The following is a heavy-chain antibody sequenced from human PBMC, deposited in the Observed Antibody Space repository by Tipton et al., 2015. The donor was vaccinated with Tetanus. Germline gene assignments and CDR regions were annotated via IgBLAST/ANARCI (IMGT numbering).Heavy chain of an antibody. D-gene: IGHD3-3*01. CDR3: ARANYDFPKKGPFDS. V-gene: IGHV4-61*03. CDR2: ISSSGST. J-gene: IGHJ4*02. CDR1: GASLRGGDHQ. Sequence: TLSLTCSVSGASLRGGDHQWNWIRQSPGKGLEWLAYISSSGSTNSNYSLKSRITISRDTSKNRFSLKLTSVTAADTAVYYCARANYDFPKKGPFDSWGQGTLVTVSS.